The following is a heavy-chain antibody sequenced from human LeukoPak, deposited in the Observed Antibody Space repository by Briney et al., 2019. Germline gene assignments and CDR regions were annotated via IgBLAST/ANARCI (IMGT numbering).Heavy chain of an antibody. D-gene: IGHD5-12*01. Sequence: GGSLRLSCAASGFTFSSYSMNWVRQAPGKGLEWVSSISSSSSYIYYADSVKGRFTISRDNAKNSLYLQMNSLRAEDTAVYYCARDGELVATLKYYYGMDVWGQGTTVTVSS. J-gene: IGHJ6*02. V-gene: IGHV3-21*01. CDR3: ARDGELVATLKYYYGMDV. CDR2: ISSSSSYI. CDR1: GFTFSSYS.